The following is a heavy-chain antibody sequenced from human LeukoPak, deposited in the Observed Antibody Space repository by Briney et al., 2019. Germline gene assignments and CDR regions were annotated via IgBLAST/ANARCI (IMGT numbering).Heavy chain of an antibody. Sequence: PGRSLRLSCAASGFTFSSYGMHWVRQAPDKGLEWVAVISYDGSNKYYADSVKGRFTISRDNAKNSLYLQMNSLRAEDTAVYYCVRGSLASGVVVYYYYYLDVWGKGTTVTVSS. D-gene: IGHD3-3*01. V-gene: IGHV3-30*03. CDR1: GFTFSSYG. CDR2: ISYDGSNK. CDR3: VRGSLASGVVVYYYYYLDV. J-gene: IGHJ6*03.